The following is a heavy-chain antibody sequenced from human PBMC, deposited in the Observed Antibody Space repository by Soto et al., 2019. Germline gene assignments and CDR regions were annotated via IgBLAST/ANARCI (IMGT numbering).Heavy chain of an antibody. CDR2: ISSTTNYI. Sequence: GGSLRLSCAASGFTFTRYSMNWVRQAPGKGLEWVSSISSTTNYIYYGGSMKGRFTISRDNAKNSLYLEMNSLRAEDTAVYYCARESEDLTSNFDYWGQGTLVTVAS. CDR1: GFTFTRYS. CDR3: ARESEDLTSNFDY. J-gene: IGHJ4*02. V-gene: IGHV3-21*06.